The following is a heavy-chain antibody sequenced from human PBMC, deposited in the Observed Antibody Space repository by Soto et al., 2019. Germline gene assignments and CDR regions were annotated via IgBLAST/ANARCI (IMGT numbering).Heavy chain of an antibody. Sequence: PGGSLRLSCAASGFTFSSYVMHWVRQAPGKGLEWVAVISYDGSNKYYADSVKGRFTISRDNSKNTLYLQMNSLRAEDTAVYYCAKGSTAMTYFDYWGQGTLVTVSS. D-gene: IGHD5-18*01. J-gene: IGHJ4*02. V-gene: IGHV3-30*18. CDR3: AKGSTAMTYFDY. CDR2: ISYDGSNK. CDR1: GFTFSSYV.